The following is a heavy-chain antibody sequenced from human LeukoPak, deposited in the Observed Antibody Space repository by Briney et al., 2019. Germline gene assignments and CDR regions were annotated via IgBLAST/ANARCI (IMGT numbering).Heavy chain of an antibody. CDR3: ARDSGPYGYYSFDY. V-gene: IGHV4-30-4*01. CDR2: ICHSGST. D-gene: IGHD5-18*01. CDR1: GASVSSGDYY. Sequence: SETLSLTCTVSGASVSSGDYYWSWIRQPPGKGLEWIGYICHSGSTYYNPSLRSRVSISVDTAKNQFSLKLTSVTAADTAVYYCARDSGPYGYYSFDYWGQGTLVTVSS. J-gene: IGHJ4*02.